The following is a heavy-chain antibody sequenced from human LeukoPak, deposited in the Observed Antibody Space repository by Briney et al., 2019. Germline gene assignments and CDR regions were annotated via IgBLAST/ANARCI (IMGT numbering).Heavy chain of an antibody. V-gene: IGHV3-49*03. J-gene: IGHJ6*02. Sequence: SWFRQAPGKGLEWVGFIRSKAYGGTTEYAASVKGRFTISRDDSKSIAYLQMNSLKTEDTAVYYCTRDPDPLYYYGMDVWGQGTTVTVSS. CDR3: TRDPDPLYYYGMDV. CDR2: IRSKAYGGTT.